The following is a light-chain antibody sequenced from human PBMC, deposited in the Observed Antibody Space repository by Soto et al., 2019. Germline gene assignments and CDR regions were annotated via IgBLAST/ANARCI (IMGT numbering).Light chain of an antibody. V-gene: IGKV3-20*01. CDR3: QHYGTSWT. CDR2: GAS. J-gene: IGKJ1*01. CDR1: QSVGSSY. Sequence: EVVLTQSPGTLSLSPGESATLSCRASQSVGSSYLAWYQQKPGQAPRLLIFGASSRATGIPDRFSGSGSGTDFTHTISRLEPEDFAVYYCQHYGTSWTFGQGTKVEIK.